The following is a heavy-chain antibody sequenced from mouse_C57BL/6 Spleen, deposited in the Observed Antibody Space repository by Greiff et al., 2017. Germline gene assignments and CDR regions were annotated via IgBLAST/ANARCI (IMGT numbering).Heavy chain of an antibody. CDR3: ARDRLGDYAMDY. D-gene: IGHD4-1*01. CDR1: GFTFSSYA. J-gene: IGHJ4*01. CDR2: ISDGGGYT. V-gene: IGHV5-4*01. Sequence: EVHLVESGGGLVKPGGSLKLSCAASGFTFSSYAMSWVSQTPEKRLEWVATISDGGGYTYYPDNVKGRVTISRDNAKNNPYLQMSHLKSEDTALYYCARDRLGDYAMDYWGQGTSVTVSS.